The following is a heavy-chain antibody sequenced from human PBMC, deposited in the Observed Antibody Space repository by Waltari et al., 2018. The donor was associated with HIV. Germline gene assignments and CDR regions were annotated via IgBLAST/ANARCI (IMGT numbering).Heavy chain of an antibody. CDR2: IYYCGSN. J-gene: IGHJ5*02. CDR3: ARVLYHQDYYDSSGFPYNWFDP. Sequence: QVQLQESGPGLVKPSETLSLTCTVSGGSISSYYWSWIRQPPGKGLEWIGYIYYCGSNNYNPALKSRVTISVDTSKNQFSLKLSSVTAADTAVYYCARVLYHQDYYDSSGFPYNWFDPWGQGTLVTVSS. V-gene: IGHV4-59*01. D-gene: IGHD3-22*01. CDR1: GGSISSYY.